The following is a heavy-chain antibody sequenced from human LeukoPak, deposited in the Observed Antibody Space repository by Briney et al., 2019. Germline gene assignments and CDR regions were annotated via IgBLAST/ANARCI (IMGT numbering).Heavy chain of an antibody. D-gene: IGHD4-17*01. V-gene: IGHV5-51*01. CDR1: GYTFINYW. CDR3: ASHDYGDYGTFKF. J-gene: IGHJ4*02. Sequence: GESLKISCKGSGYTFINYWIGWVRQMPGKGREWMGIIYPSASDTRFSPSFRGRVTISADKSISTAYLQWSSLKASDTAMYYCASHDYGDYGTFKFWGQGTLVTVSS. CDR2: IYPSASDT.